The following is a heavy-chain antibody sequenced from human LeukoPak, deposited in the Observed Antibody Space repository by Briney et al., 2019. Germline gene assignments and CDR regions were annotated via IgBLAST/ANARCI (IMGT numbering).Heavy chain of an antibody. D-gene: IGHD3-3*01. CDR2: IYTTGFT. V-gene: IGHV4-61*02. J-gene: IGHJ4*02. CDR1: GGSFSSPNYY. CDR3: AREDYNFL. Sequence: SETLSLTCTVSGGSFSSPNYYWSWIRQPAGKGLEWIGRIYTTGFTNYHPSLKSRVTVSIDTSKNQFYLKLTSVTAADSAVYYCAREDYNFLWGQGTLVTVSS.